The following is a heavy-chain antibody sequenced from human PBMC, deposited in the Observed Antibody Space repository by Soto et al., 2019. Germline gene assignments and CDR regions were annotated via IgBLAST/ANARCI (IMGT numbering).Heavy chain of an antibody. CDR3: AVRYCSSTSCSTLDS. CDR2: INHSGST. V-gene: IGHV4-34*01. Sequence: QVQLQQWGAGLLKPSETLSLTCVVSGGSFSGYYWNWIRQPPGKGLEWIGEINHSGSTNYNPSLKSRVTISVDTSKNQLSLRLSSVTAADTAMYYGAVRYCSSTSCSTLDSWGQGTLVTVSS. CDR1: GGSFSGYY. J-gene: IGHJ4*02. D-gene: IGHD2-2*01.